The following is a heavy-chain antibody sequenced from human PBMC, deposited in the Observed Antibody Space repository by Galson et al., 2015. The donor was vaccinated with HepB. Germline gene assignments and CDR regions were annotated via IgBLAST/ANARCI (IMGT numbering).Heavy chain of an antibody. Sequence: SVKVSCKASGYRFTNYGITWVRQAPGQGLEWMGWISAYNGNTNYAQKFQGRVSMTTDTSTSTAYMDLRSLRSDDTAVYYCARDFRPLEETPLAVLDNWGQGTLVTVSS. CDR1: GYRFTNYG. CDR2: ISAYNGNT. J-gene: IGHJ4*02. V-gene: IGHV1-18*04. CDR3: ARDFRPLEETPLAVLDN. D-gene: IGHD3-3*01.